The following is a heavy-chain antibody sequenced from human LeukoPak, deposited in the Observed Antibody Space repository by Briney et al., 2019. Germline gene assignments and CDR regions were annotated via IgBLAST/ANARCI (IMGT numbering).Heavy chain of an antibody. J-gene: IGHJ4*02. Sequence: GGSLRLSCAASGFTFSTYGMHWVRQAPGKGLEWVALIWYDGSNKYYADSVKGRFTISRDNSKNTLYLQMNSLRAEDTAVYYCARDLAYDSTGGWGQGTLVTVSS. D-gene: IGHD3-22*01. CDR1: GFTFSTYG. CDR2: IWYDGSNK. CDR3: ARDLAYDSTGG. V-gene: IGHV3-33*01.